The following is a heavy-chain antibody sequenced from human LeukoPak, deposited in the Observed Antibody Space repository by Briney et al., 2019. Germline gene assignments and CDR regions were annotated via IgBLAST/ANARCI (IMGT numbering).Heavy chain of an antibody. V-gene: IGHV3-33*01. J-gene: IGHJ4*02. Sequence: PGRPLRLSCAASGFTFSSYGMHWVRQAPGKGLEWVAVIWYDGSNKYYADSVKGRFTISRDNSKNTLYLQMNSLRAEDTAVYYCARGAAREVDYWGQGTLVTVSS. CDR3: ARGAAREVDY. CDR2: IWYDGSNK. CDR1: GFTFSSYG. D-gene: IGHD6-25*01.